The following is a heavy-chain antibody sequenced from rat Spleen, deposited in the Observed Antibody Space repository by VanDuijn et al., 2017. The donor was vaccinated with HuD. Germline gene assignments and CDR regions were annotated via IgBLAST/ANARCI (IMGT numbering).Heavy chain of an antibody. J-gene: IGHJ2*01. D-gene: IGHD1-7*01. V-gene: IGHV5-27*01. CDR3: TREDSMGIFDC. CDR1: GFTFSNHD. Sequence: EVQLVESGGGLVQPGRSLKLSCAASGFTFSNHDMAWVRQAPTKGLEWLASISPSGDSTYYRDSVKGRFTISRDNAKSILYLQMNSLRSEDTATYYCTREDSMGIFDCWGQGVMVTVSS. CDR2: ISPSGDST.